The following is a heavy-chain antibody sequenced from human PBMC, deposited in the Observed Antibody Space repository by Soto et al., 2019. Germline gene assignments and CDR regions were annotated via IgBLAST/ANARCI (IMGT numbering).Heavy chain of an antibody. CDR1: GYTFTCYG. D-gene: IGHD6-13*01. V-gene: IGHV1-18*01. CDR3: ARDRFMGAAAGTGPFDP. Sequence: ASVKVSCKASGYTFTCYGISWVRPAPVQGLEWMGWLSAYNGNTNYTQKLQGRVTMTTDTSTSTAYMELRSLRSDDTAVYYCARDRFMGAAAGTGPFDPWGQGTRVTVSS. CDR2: LSAYNGNT. J-gene: IGHJ5*02.